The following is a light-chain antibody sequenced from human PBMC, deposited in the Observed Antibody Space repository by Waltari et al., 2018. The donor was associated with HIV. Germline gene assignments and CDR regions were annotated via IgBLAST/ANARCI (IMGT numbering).Light chain of an antibody. J-gene: IGKJ1*01. CDR3: HHYNNWRET. CDR2: GTS. Sequence: ELLMTQSPAPLSVSPGERATLSCRASQSVNSNLAWYQQKPGQTPRLLISGTSTRATDIPARFSGSGSGTEFTLTISSLQSEDFAVYYCHHYNNWRETFGQGTKVEIK. V-gene: IGKV3-15*01. CDR1: QSVNSN.